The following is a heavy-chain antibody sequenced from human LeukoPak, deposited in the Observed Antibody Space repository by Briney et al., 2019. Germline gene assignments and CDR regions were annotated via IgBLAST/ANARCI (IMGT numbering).Heavy chain of an antibody. CDR1: GFSLRTRGVG. D-gene: IGHD4-23*01. J-gene: IGHJ4*02. CDR3: AHITTVVTVDY. CDR2: IYWNDDK. V-gene: IGHV2-5*01. Sequence: SGPTLVNPPQTLTLTCTFSGFSLRTRGVGVGWIRQPPGKALEWLALIYWNDDKRYSPSLKSRLTITKDTSKNQVVLTMTNMDPVDTATYYCAHITTVVTVDYWGQGTLVTVSS.